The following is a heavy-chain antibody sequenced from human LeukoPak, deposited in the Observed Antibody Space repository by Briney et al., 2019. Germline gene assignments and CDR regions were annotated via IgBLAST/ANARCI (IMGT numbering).Heavy chain of an antibody. CDR3: ARVGGYSYGSDY. Sequence: SETLSLTCAVYGGSFSGYYWSWIRQPPGKGLEWIGEINHSGSTNYNPSLKSRVTISVDTSKNQLSLKLSSVTAADTAVYYCARVGGYSYGSDYWGQGTLVTVSS. V-gene: IGHV4-34*01. CDR2: INHSGST. D-gene: IGHD5-18*01. J-gene: IGHJ4*02. CDR1: GGSFSGYY.